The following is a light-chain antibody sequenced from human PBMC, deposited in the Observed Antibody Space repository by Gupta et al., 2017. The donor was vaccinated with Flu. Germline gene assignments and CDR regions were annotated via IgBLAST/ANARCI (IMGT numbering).Light chain of an antibody. V-gene: IGLV6-57*01. Sequence: NFMLTQPHSVSESPGKTVTISCTRSGGSIASNYVQWYQQRPGSPPTTVIYEDNQRPSGVPDRFSGSIDSSSNSASLTISGLKTEDEADYYCQSYDSSVIFGGGTKLTVL. CDR1: GGSIASNY. J-gene: IGLJ2*01. CDR2: EDN. CDR3: QSYDSSVI.